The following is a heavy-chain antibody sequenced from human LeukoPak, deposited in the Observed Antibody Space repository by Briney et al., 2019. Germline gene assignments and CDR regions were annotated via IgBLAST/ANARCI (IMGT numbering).Heavy chain of an antibody. CDR1: GFTFSSYS. CDR3: ASSSSSFPFDY. Sequence: GGSLRLSCAASGFTFSSYSMNWVRQAPGKGLEWVAVISYDGSNKYYADSVRGRFTISRDNSKNTLYLQMNSLRAEDTAVYYCASSSSSFPFDYWGQGTLVTVSS. V-gene: IGHV3-30*03. D-gene: IGHD6-6*01. CDR2: ISYDGSNK. J-gene: IGHJ4*02.